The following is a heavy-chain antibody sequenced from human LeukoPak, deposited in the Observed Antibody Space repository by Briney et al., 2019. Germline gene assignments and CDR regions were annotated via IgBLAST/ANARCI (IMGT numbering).Heavy chain of an antibody. Sequence: GSLRLSCAASGFTFSSYAMSWVRQAPGKGLEWVSAISGSGGSTYYADSVKGRFTISRDNSKNTLYLQMNSLRAEDTAVYYCAKDEDWNYQPGWFDPWGQGTLVTVSS. J-gene: IGHJ5*02. V-gene: IGHV3-23*01. CDR3: AKDEDWNYQPGWFDP. CDR1: GFTFSSYA. D-gene: IGHD1-7*01. CDR2: ISGSGGST.